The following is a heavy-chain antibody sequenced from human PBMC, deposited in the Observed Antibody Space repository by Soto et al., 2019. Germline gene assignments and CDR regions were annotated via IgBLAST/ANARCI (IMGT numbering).Heavy chain of an antibody. D-gene: IGHD2-2*01. V-gene: IGHV4-39*01. J-gene: IGHJ5*02. Sequence: QLQLQESGPGLVKPSETLSLTCTVAGGSISSVSYYWGCIRQPPGKGLEWIGSIYYSGSAYYSPYLKSRVTMSVDTSKNQLSLKLRSMTAADTAVYYCARRHCNSPNCGPLDPWGQGTLVTVSS. CDR3: ARRHCNSPNCGPLDP. CDR1: GGSISSVSYY. CDR2: IYYSGSA.